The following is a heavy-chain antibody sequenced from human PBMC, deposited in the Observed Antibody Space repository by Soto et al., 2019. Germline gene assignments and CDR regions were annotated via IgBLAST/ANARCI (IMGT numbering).Heavy chain of an antibody. J-gene: IGHJ4*02. CDR3: IKDNSLVVLRVCYYFGV. D-gene: IGHD3-3*01. V-gene: IGHV3-9*01. CDR1: GFSFGDYA. CDR2: ISWNSGST. Sequence: EVQLVESGGGLVQPGRSLRLSCAASGFSFGDYAMHWVRQAPGKGLEWVAGISWNSGSTGYADSVKGRFTISRDNAKNSMYLKMNSLNALDTVIYYCIKDNSLVVLRVCYYFGVWGQGTLVTVAS.